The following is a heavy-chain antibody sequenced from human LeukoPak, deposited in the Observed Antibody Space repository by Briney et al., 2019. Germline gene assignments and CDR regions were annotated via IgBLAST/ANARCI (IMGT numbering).Heavy chain of an antibody. CDR1: GFTFSSHW. D-gene: IGHD3-3*01. J-gene: IGHJ4*02. V-gene: IGHV3-7*01. Sequence: GGSLRLSCAASGFTFSSHWMTWVRQAPGKGLGWVANIKKDGSEKYYADSVKGRFTIYRDDARNSVYLQMDILRAEDTAVYYCARGYSWSGYLYDYWGQGTLVTVSS. CDR2: IKKDGSEK. CDR3: ARGYSWSGYLYDY.